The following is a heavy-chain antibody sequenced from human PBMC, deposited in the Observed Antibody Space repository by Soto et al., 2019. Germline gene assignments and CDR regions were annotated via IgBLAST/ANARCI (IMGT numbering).Heavy chain of an antibody. CDR1: GFTFSSYW. Sequence: GGSLRLSCAASGFTFSSYWMSWVRQAPGKGLEWVANIKQDGSEKYYVDSVKGRFTISRDNAKNSLYLQMNSLRAEDTAVYYCARDDVLRYFGWLAHYYYGMDVWGQGTTVTVSS. V-gene: IGHV3-7*01. CDR2: IKQDGSEK. CDR3: ARDDVLRYFGWLAHYYYGMDV. D-gene: IGHD3-9*01. J-gene: IGHJ6*02.